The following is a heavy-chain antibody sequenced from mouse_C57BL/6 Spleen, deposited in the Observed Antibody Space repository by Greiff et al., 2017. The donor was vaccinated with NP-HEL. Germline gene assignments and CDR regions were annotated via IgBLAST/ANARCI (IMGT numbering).Heavy chain of an antibody. CDR2: IYPGDGDT. D-gene: IGHD1-1*01. V-gene: IGHV1-82*01. J-gene: IGHJ1*03. CDR3: AYITTVVADWYFDV. Sequence: VQLQQSGPELVKPGASVKISCKASGYAFSSSWMNWVKQRPGKGLEWIGRIYPGDGDTNYNGKFKGKATLTADKSSSTAYMQLSSLTSEDSAVYFCAYITTVVADWYFDVWGTRTTVTVSS. CDR1: GYAFSSSW.